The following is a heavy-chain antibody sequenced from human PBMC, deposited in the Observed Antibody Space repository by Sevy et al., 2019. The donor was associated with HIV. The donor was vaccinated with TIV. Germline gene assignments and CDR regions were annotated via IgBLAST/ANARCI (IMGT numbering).Heavy chain of an antibody. J-gene: IGHJ4*02. CDR2: ISNISRTI. V-gene: IGHV3-48*02. Sequence: GGSLRLSCAASGFTFSSYSMNWVRQAPGKGLEWVSYISNISRTIHYADSVRGRFTISRDNAKNSLYLQMNSLRDEDTAVYYCATLFHYSSQFDCWGQGTLVTVSS. CDR3: ATLFHYSSQFDC. D-gene: IGHD4-4*01. CDR1: GFTFSSYS.